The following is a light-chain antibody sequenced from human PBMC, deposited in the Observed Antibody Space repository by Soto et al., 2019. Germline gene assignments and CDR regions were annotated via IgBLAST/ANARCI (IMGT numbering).Light chain of an antibody. Sequence: EIVLTQSPGTLSLSPGERATLSCRASQSVTSSYLAWYQHKRGQAPRLLIYGASNRATGIPDRFSGSGSGTDFTLTISRLEPEDFAVYYCQQFGSSPPWTFGQGTMMEIK. V-gene: IGKV3-20*01. CDR3: QQFGSSPPWT. CDR1: QSVTSSY. CDR2: GAS. J-gene: IGKJ1*01.